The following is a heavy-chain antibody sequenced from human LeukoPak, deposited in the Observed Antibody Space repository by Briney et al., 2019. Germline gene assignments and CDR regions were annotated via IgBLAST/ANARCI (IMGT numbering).Heavy chain of an antibody. CDR3: ARRYNNYGYYYYYMDV. CDR1: GVSISSYY. CDR2: VYTSGST. Sequence: SETLSLTRTVSGVSISSYYWSWIRQPAGKGLEWIGRVYTSGSTNYNPSLKSRVTMSVDTSKNQFSLKLSSVTAADTAVYYCARRYNNYGYYYYYMDVWGKGTTVTVSS. V-gene: IGHV4-4*07. J-gene: IGHJ6*03. D-gene: IGHD4-11*01.